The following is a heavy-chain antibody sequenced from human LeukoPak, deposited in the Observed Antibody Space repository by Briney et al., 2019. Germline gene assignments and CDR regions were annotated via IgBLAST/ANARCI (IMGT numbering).Heavy chain of an antibody. J-gene: IGHJ6*02. CDR2: IYSGGGT. Sequence: GGSLRLSCAASGFTVSSTYMSWVRQAPGKGLHWVSIIYSGGGTYYADSVKGRFTISRDNAKNTLYLQMNSQRPEDTAVYYCARGGFKYNYYDAMDVWGQGTTVTVSS. V-gene: IGHV3-53*01. CDR3: ARGGFKYNYYDAMDV. D-gene: IGHD2-15*01. CDR1: GFTVSSTY.